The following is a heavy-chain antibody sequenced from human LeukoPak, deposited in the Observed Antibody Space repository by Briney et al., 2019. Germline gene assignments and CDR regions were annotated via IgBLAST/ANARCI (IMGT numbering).Heavy chain of an antibody. CDR2: INIDGSST. CDR3: ARDLSGSGSLSDY. V-gene: IGHV3-74*01. D-gene: IGHD3-10*01. Sequence: PGGSLRLSCAPSGFTFSNYWMHWVRQAPGKGLLWVSRINIDGSSTSYADSVKGRFTISRDNAKNTLYLQMNSLRAEDTAIYYCARDLSGSGSLSDYWGQGTLVTVSS. J-gene: IGHJ4*02. CDR1: GFTFSNYW.